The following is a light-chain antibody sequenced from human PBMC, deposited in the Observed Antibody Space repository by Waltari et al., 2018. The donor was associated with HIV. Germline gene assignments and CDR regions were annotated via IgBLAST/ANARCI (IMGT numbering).Light chain of an antibody. CDR2: SNN. V-gene: IGLV1-44*01. CDR3: AAWDDSLNGTWV. Sequence: QSVLTQPPSASGTPGQRVTISCSGSSSNIGSNTVNWYQQFPGTAPKLLIYSNNQRPSGVPDRFSGSKPGTSASLAITGLQSEDEADYYCAAWDDSLNGTWVFGGGTKLTVL. J-gene: IGLJ3*02. CDR1: SSNIGSNT.